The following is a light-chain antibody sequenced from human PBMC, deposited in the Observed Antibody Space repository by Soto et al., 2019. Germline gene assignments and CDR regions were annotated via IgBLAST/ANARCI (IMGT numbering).Light chain of an antibody. CDR1: QSVRDNY. J-gene: IGKJ5*01. CDR2: DAS. CDR3: QQYGGSPIT. V-gene: IGKV3-20*01. Sequence: EIVLTQSPGTLSLSPGERAILSCRASQSVRDNYLAWYQQKLGQAPRLLISDASSRATGIPDRFSGSGSGTDFTLTISRLEPEDFALYYCQQYGGSPITFGQGTRLEIK.